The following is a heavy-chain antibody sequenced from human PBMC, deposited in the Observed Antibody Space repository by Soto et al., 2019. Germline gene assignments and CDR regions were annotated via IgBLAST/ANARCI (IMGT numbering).Heavy chain of an antibody. D-gene: IGHD3-22*01. CDR1: GFTFSNAW. CDR3: TTTNYYDSSGSRDY. V-gene: IGHV3-15*01. Sequence: EVQLVESGGGLVKPGGSLRLSCAASGFTFSNAWMSWVRQAPGKGLEWAGRIKSKTDGGTTDYAAPVKGRFTISRDDSKNTLYLQMNSLKTEDTAVYYCTTTNYYDSSGSRDYWGQGTLVTVSS. CDR2: IKSKTDGGTT. J-gene: IGHJ4*02.